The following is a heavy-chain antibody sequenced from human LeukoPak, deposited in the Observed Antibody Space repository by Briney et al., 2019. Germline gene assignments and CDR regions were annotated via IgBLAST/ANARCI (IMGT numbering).Heavy chain of an antibody. CDR1: GFTFSSYS. Sequence: GGSLRLSCAASGFTFSSYSMNWVRQAPGKGLEWVSSISSSSSYIYYADSVKGRFTVSRDNAKNSLYLQMNGLRAEDTAVYYCARGGGSYYFDYRGQGTLVTVSS. CDR3: ARGGGSYYFDY. V-gene: IGHV3-21*01. J-gene: IGHJ4*02. D-gene: IGHD5-12*01. CDR2: ISSSSSYI.